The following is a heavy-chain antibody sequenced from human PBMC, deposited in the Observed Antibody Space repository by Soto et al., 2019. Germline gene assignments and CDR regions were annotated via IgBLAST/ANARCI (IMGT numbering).Heavy chain of an antibody. Sequence: SVKVSCKASGGTFSSYAISWVRQAPGQGLEWMGGIIPIFGTANYAQKFQGRVTITADKSTSTAYMELSSLRSEDTAVYYCARARYCTNGVCYLTLDYWGQGTLVTVSS. D-gene: IGHD2-8*01. CDR2: IIPIFGTA. CDR3: ARARYCTNGVCYLTLDY. CDR1: GGTFSSYA. V-gene: IGHV1-69*06. J-gene: IGHJ4*02.